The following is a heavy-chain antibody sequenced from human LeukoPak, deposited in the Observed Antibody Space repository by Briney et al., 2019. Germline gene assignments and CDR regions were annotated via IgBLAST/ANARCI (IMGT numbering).Heavy chain of an antibody. CDR3: ARDSPLSSSRWRGAFDI. CDR1: GGSISSYY. D-gene: IGHD6-13*01. J-gene: IGHJ3*02. Sequence: SETLSLTCTVSGGSISSYYWSWIRQPPGKGLEWIGYIYYSGSTNYNPPLKSRVTISVDTSKNQFSLKLSSVTAADTAVYYCARDSPLSSSRWRGAFDIWGQGTMVTVSS. V-gene: IGHV4-59*01. CDR2: IYYSGST.